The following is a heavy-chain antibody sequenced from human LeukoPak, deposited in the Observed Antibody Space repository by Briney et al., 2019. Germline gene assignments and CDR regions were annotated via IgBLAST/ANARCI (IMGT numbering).Heavy chain of an antibody. CDR3: ARDVDSSSLNAFDI. J-gene: IGHJ3*02. Sequence: SETLSLTCTVSGGSISSYYWSWIRQPPGKGLEWIGYIYYSGSTNYNPSLKSRVTISVDRSKNQFSLKLSSVTAADTAVYYCARDVDSSSLNAFDIWGQGTMVTVSS. D-gene: IGHD6-6*01. CDR2: IYYSGST. CDR1: GGSISSYY. V-gene: IGHV4-59*12.